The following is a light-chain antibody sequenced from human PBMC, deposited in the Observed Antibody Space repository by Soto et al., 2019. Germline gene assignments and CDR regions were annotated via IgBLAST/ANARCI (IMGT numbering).Light chain of an antibody. CDR1: QSVYSN. J-gene: IGKJ4*01. V-gene: IGKV3-15*01. CDR2: GTS. Sequence: EIVMTQSPATLSVPPGERATLSCRASQSVYSNLAWYQQKPGQAPRLLIYGTSTRATGIPARFSGSGSGTEFRLTISSLQSEDFAVYYCQQYNNWPLTFGGGTKVEIK. CDR3: QQYNNWPLT.